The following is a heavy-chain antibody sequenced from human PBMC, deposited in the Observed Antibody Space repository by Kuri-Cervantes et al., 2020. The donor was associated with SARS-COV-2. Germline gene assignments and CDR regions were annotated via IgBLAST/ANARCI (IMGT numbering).Heavy chain of an antibody. D-gene: IGHD1-26*01. CDR2: IIPIFATA. Sequence: SVTDSCKASGGTFSSYAISWVRQAPGQGLEWMGGIIPIFATANYAQKFQDRVTITAGKSTSTAYMEMSSLRSEDTAVYYCARRSWEWDYYYYYGMDVWGQGTTVTVSS. CDR1: GGTFSSYA. J-gene: IGHJ6*02. V-gene: IGHV1-69*06. CDR3: ARRSWEWDYYYYYGMDV.